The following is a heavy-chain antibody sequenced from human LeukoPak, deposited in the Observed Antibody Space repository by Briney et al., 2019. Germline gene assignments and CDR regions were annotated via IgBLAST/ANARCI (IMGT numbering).Heavy chain of an antibody. D-gene: IGHD3-10*01. CDR2: ISAYNGNT. V-gene: IGHV1-18*01. Sequence: ASVKVSCKASGYTFTSYGISWVRQAPGQGLEWMGWISAYNGNTNYAQKLQGRVTMTTDTSTSTAYMELRSLRSDDTAVYYCARDNIWFGEHDTRYCYYGMDVWGQGTTVTVSS. CDR3: ARDNIWFGEHDTRYCYYGMDV. CDR1: GYTFTSYG. J-gene: IGHJ6*02.